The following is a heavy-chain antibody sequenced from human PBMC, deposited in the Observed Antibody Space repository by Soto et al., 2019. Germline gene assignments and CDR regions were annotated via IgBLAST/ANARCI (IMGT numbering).Heavy chain of an antibody. CDR1: GGSISSYY. CDR3: ARDLMAGVRFYYYYGMDV. CDR2: IYYSGST. D-gene: IGHD3-10*01. Sequence: SETLSLTCTVSGGSISSYYWSWIRQPPGKGLEWIGYIYYSGSTNYNPALKSRVTISVETSKTQFSLKLSSFTAADTVVYYCARDLMAGVRFYYYYGMDVWGQGTTVTVSS. V-gene: IGHV4-59*01. J-gene: IGHJ6*02.